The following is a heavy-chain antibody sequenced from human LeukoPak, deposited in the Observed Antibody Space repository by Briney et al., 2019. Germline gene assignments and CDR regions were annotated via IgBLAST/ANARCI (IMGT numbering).Heavy chain of an antibody. D-gene: IGHD6-13*01. V-gene: IGHV3-33*01. J-gene: IGHJ4*02. CDR1: GFTFSSYG. CDR2: ICNDGSNK. Sequence: GGSLRLSCAASGFTFSSYGMHWVRQAPGKGLEWVAVICNDGSNKYSADSVKGRFTISRDNSKNTLYLQMNSLRAEDTAVYYCARGSHIGAAGILDNWGQGTLVTVSS. CDR3: ARGSHIGAAGILDN.